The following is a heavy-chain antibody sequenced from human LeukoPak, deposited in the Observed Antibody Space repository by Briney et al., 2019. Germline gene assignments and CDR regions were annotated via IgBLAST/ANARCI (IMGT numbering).Heavy chain of an antibody. CDR2: IHYSGST. CDR3: ARDWRGVPGTARYYYFGMDV. CDR1: GGSISSHY. V-gene: IGHV4-59*11. D-gene: IGHD6-13*01. J-gene: IGHJ6*02. Sequence: SETLSLTCTVSGGSISSHYWSWIRQPPGKGLEWIGYIHYSGSTNYNPSLKSRVTISVDTSKNQFSLKLSSVTAADTAVYYCARDWRGVPGTARYYYFGMDVWGQGATVTVSS.